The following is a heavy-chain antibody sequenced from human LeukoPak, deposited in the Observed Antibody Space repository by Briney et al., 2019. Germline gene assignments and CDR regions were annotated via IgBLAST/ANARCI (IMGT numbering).Heavy chain of an antibody. J-gene: IGHJ4*02. CDR1: GFTFSSYS. Sequence: GGSLRLSCAASGFTFSSYSTNWVRQAPGKGLEWVSSISSSSSYIYYADSVKGRFTISRDNAKNSLYLQMNSLRAEDTAVYYCARDPRHCSSTSCYPDWGQGTLVTVSS. CDR2: ISSSSSYI. CDR3: ARDPRHCSSTSCYPD. V-gene: IGHV3-21*01. D-gene: IGHD2-2*01.